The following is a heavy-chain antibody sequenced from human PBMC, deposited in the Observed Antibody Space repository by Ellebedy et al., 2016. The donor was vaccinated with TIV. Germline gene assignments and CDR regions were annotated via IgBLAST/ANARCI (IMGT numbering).Heavy chain of an antibody. Sequence: ASVKVSCKASGYTFTSYAMNWVRQAPGQGLEWMGWINTNTGNPTYAQGFTGRFVFSLDTSVSTAYLQISSLKAEDTAVYYCARGPDSSGYYDPYYYYYYMDVWGKGTTVTVSS. CDR2: INTNTGNP. J-gene: IGHJ6*03. CDR1: GYTFTSYA. V-gene: IGHV7-4-1*02. CDR3: ARGPDSSGYYDPYYYYYYMDV. D-gene: IGHD3-22*01.